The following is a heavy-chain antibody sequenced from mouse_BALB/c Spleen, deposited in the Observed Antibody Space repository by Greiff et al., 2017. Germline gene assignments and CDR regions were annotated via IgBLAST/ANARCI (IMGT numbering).Heavy chain of an antibody. D-gene: IGHD2-4*01. CDR1: GFTFSDAW. Sequence: EVKLVESGGGLVQPGGSMKLSCAASGFTFSDAWMDWVRQSPEKGLEWVAEIRSKANNPASYYTESVKGRFTISRADSKSSIYLQMNSLRAEDTDNYYCTTPTTMITTGAYWGQGTLVTVSA. CDR3: TTPTTMITTGAY. J-gene: IGHJ3*01. CDR2: IRSKANNPAS. V-gene: IGHV6-6*01.